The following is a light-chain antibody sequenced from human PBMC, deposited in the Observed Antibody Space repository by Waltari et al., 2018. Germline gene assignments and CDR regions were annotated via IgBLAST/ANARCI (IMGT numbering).Light chain of an antibody. CDR1: QNLLWSYNFKKY. V-gene: IGKV4-1*01. CDR3: QQYYSTPPT. CDR2: WAS. Sequence: DVLMTQSPDSMAVSLGARATITCKYSQNLLWSYNFKKYVSWYQQKPGQPPKLLIYWASTRESGVPDRFSGSGSGTNFTLTISGLQAEDVAVYYCQQYYSTPPTLGQGTKLKIK. J-gene: IGKJ2*01.